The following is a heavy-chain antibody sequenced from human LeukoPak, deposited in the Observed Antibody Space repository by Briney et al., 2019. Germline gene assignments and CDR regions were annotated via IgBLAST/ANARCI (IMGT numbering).Heavy chain of an antibody. CDR3: ARPRGSYEVVLYYFDY. J-gene: IGHJ4*02. Sequence: PGGSLRLSCAASGFTFSSCAMHWVRQAPGKGLEWVAVISYDGSNKYYAASVKGRFTISRDNSKNTLYLQLNSLRAEDTAVYYCARPRGSYEVVLYYFDYWGQGTLVTVSS. CDR1: GFTFSSCA. V-gene: IGHV3-30-3*01. D-gene: IGHD1-26*01. CDR2: ISYDGSNK.